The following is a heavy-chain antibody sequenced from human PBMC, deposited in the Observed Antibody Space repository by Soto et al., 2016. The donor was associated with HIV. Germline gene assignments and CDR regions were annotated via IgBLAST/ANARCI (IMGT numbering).Heavy chain of an antibody. D-gene: IGHD5-18*01. CDR3: ATRIGYSYGFHYFDS. CDR2: INPNSGGT. Sequence: QVQLVQSGAEVKKPGASVKVSCKASGYSFTGYYMHWVRQAPGQGLEWMGWINPNSGGTKYAQKFQGRVTMTRDTSNTTAHMELSRLKSDDTAVYYCATRIGYSYGFHYFDSWGQGTLVTVSS. CDR1: GYSFTGYY. J-gene: IGHJ4*02. V-gene: IGHV1-2*02.